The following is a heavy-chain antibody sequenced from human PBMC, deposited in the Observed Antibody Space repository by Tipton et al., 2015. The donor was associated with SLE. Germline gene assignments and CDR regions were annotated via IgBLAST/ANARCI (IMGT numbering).Heavy chain of an antibody. CDR2: ISGSGGST. J-gene: IGHJ4*02. V-gene: IGHV3-23*01. D-gene: IGHD3-22*01. CDR1: GFTFSSYS. Sequence: GSLRLSCAASGFTFSSYSMNWVRQAPGKGLEWVSAISGSGGSTYYADSVKGRFTISRDNSKNTLYLQMNSLRAEDTAVYYCAKDLDDSSGYYQGDWGQGTLVTVSS. CDR3: AKDLDDSSGYYQGD.